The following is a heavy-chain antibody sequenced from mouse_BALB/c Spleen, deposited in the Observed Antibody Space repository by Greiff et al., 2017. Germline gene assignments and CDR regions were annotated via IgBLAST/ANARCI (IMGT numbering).Heavy chain of an antibody. Sequence: EVKLVESGPGLVKPSQSLSLTCTVTGYSITSDYAWNWIRQFPGNKLEWMGYISYSGSTSYNPSLKSRISITRDTSKNQFFLQLNSVTTEDTATYYCALIYYGNYYAMDYWGQGTSVTVSS. CDR2: ISYSGST. V-gene: IGHV3-2*02. CDR3: ALIYYGNYYAMDY. D-gene: IGHD2-1*01. J-gene: IGHJ4*01. CDR1: GYSITSDYA.